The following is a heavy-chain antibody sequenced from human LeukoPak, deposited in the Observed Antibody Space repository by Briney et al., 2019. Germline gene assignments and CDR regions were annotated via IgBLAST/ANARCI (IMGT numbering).Heavy chain of an antibody. V-gene: IGHV1-18*01. CDR3: ATTPPGVRRPSYMDV. CDR1: GYTFSSYG. CDR2: ISAYNGNT. J-gene: IGHJ6*03. Sequence: ASVKVSCKASGYTFSSYGISWVRQAPGQGLEWMGWISAYNGNTNYAQKLQGRVTMTTDTSTSTAYMELRSLRSEDTAVYYCATTPPGVRRPSYMDVWGKGTTVTISS.